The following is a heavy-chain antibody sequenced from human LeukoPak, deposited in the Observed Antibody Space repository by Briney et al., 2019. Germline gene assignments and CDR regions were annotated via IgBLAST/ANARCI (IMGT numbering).Heavy chain of an antibody. Sequence: GGSLRLSCAASGFTFSSYGMHWVRQVPGKGLEWVAVISYDGGNSYYADSVKGRFTISRDNSKNTLYLQMNSLRTEDTAVYYCAKDRSSYSHCSYYGMDVWGQGTTVTVSS. J-gene: IGHJ6*02. V-gene: IGHV3-30*18. CDR3: AKDRSSYSHCSYYGMDV. D-gene: IGHD4-11*01. CDR1: GFTFSSYG. CDR2: ISYDGGNS.